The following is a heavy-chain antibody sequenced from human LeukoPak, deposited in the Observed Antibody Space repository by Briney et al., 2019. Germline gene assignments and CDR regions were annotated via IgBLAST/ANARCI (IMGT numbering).Heavy chain of an antibody. CDR1: GFTFSNAW. J-gene: IGHJ4*02. CDR3: TTGKIAVAAHFDY. D-gene: IGHD6-19*01. Sequence: PGGSLRLSCAASGFTFSNAWMSWVRQAPGKGLEWVGRIKSKTDGGTTDYAAPVKGRFTISRDDSKNTLYLQTNSLKTEDTAVYYCTTGKIAVAAHFDYWGQGTLVTVSS. CDR2: IKSKTDGGTT. V-gene: IGHV3-15*01.